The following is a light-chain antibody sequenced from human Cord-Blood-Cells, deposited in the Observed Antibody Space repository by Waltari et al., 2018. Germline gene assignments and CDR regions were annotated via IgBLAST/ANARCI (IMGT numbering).Light chain of an antibody. J-gene: IGKJ2*01. Sequence: DIKLTKSPPSLSPSVGERVTTTCRESQSISSYLNWYQQKPGKAPKLLIYAASSLQSGVPSRFSGSGSGTDFTLTISSLQPEDFATYYCQQSYSTLYTFGPGTKVEIK. CDR2: AAS. CDR3: QQSYSTLYT. CDR1: QSISSY. V-gene: IGKV1-39*01.